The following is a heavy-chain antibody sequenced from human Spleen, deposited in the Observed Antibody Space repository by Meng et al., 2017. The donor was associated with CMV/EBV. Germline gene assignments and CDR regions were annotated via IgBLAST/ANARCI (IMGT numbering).Heavy chain of an antibody. CDR2: IYYRGST. CDR3: ARAGGFGSYSGMDV. CDR1: GGSISSNSYY. Sequence: SETLSLTCTVSGGSISSNSYYWGWIRQPPGKGLEWIGTIYYRGSTYYNPSLKSRVTISVDTSKNQFSLKLTSVTAADTAVYYCARAGGFGSYSGMDVWGQGTTVTVSS. J-gene: IGHJ6*02. V-gene: IGHV4-39*07. D-gene: IGHD3-10*01.